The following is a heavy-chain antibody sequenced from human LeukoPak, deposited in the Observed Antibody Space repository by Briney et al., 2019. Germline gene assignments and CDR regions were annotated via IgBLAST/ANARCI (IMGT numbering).Heavy chain of an antibody. CDR3: ARNAMARGNHFDY. V-gene: IGHV3-64*01. J-gene: IGHJ4*02. CDR1: GFTFSSYA. D-gene: IGHD3-10*01. CDR2: ISSNGGNT. Sequence: PGGSLRLSCAASGFTFSSYAVHWVRQAPGKGLEYVSAISSNGGNTYYANSVKGRFTISRDNSKDTPYLQMGSLRAEDMAVYYCARNAMARGNHFDYWGQGTLVAVSS.